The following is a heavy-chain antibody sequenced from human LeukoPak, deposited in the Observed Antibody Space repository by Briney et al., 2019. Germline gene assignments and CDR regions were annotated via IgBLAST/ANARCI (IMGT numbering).Heavy chain of an antibody. Sequence: SETLSLTCTVSVGSISSHYWSWIRQPPGKGLEWIGYIYYSGSTNYNPSLKSRVTISVDTSKNQFSLKLSSVTAADTAVYYCAKFAYYYDSSGYDGHAFDIWGQGTMVTVSS. D-gene: IGHD3-22*01. CDR3: AKFAYYYDSSGYDGHAFDI. CDR1: VGSISSHY. CDR2: IYYSGST. J-gene: IGHJ3*02. V-gene: IGHV4-59*11.